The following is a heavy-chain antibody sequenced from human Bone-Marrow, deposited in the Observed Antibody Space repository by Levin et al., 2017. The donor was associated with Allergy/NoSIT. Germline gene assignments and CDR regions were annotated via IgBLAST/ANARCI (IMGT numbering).Heavy chain of an antibody. Sequence: GESLKISCAASGFTVSSNYMSWVRQAPGKGLEWVSVIYSGGSTYYADSVKGRFTISRDNSKNTLYLQMNSLRAEDTAVYYCATHRGEYYFDYWGQGTLVTVSS. CDR3: ATHRGEYYFDY. J-gene: IGHJ4*02. D-gene: IGHD2/OR15-2a*01. CDR1: GFTVSSNY. V-gene: IGHV3-53*01. CDR2: IYSGGST.